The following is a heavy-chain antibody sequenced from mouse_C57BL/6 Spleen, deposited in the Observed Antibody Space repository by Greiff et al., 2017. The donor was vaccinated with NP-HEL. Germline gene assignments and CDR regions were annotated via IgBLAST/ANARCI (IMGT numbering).Heavy chain of an antibody. CDR3: TKEEPLGDY. D-gene: IGHD4-1*01. J-gene: IGHJ2*01. V-gene: IGHV1-15*01. Sequence: QVQLQQSGAELVRPGASVTLSCKASGYTFTDYEMHWVQQTPVHGLEWIGAIDPENGGTAYNQKFKGKAILTADESYRTAYMELRSLTSEDSAVYYCTKEEPLGDYWGQGTTLTVSS. CDR2: IDPENGGT. CDR1: GYTFTDYE.